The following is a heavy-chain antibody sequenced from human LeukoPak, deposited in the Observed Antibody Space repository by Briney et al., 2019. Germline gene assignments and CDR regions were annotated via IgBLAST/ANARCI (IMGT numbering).Heavy chain of an antibody. Sequence: ASVKVSCKASGYTFTGYYMHWVRQAPGQGLEWMGWINPNSGGTNYAQKFQGRVTMTRDTSISTAYMELSRLRSDDTAGYYCARIVCSSTSCYTSYFDYWGQGTLVTVSS. CDR3: ARIVCSSTSCYTSYFDY. V-gene: IGHV1-2*02. J-gene: IGHJ4*02. CDR2: INPNSGGT. CDR1: GYTFTGYY. D-gene: IGHD2-2*02.